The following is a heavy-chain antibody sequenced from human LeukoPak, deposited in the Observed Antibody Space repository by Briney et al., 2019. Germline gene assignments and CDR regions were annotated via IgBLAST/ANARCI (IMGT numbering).Heavy chain of an antibody. V-gene: IGHV1-69*04. J-gene: IGHJ4*02. CDR1: GGTFSSYA. D-gene: IGHD3-22*01. CDR2: IIPILGIA. CDR3: ARDPDRYDSSGYDSGIDY. Sequence: SVKVSCKASGGTFSSYAISWVRQAPGQGLEWMGRIIPILGIANYAQKFQGRVTTTADKSTSTAYMELSSLRSEDTAVYYCARDPDRYDSSGYDSGIDYWGQGTLVTVSS.